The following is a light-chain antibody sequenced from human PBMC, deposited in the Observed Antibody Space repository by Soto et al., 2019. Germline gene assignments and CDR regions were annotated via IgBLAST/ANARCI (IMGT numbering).Light chain of an antibody. CDR3: AAWDDSLYGWV. Sequence: QSVLTQPPSASGTPGQRVTISCSGSSSNIGSNTVNWYQQLPGSAPTLLIYYNNQRPSGVPDRFSGSKSGTSASLAISGLQSEDEAHYYCAAWDDSLYGWVFGGGTKLTVL. J-gene: IGLJ3*02. CDR1: SSNIGSNT. CDR2: YNN. V-gene: IGLV1-44*01.